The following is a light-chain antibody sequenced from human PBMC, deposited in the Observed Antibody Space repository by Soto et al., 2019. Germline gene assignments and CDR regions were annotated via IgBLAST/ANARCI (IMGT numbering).Light chain of an antibody. J-gene: IGLJ3*02. CDR1: SSDVGGYNY. CDR2: EVS. CDR3: NSYAGSNNWV. Sequence: QSALTQPASVSGSPGQSITISCTGTSSDVGGYNYVSWYQQHPGKAPKLMIYEVSKRPSGVPDRFSGSKSGNTACLTVSGLQAEDEADYYCNSYAGSNNWVFGGGTKLTVL. V-gene: IGLV2-8*01.